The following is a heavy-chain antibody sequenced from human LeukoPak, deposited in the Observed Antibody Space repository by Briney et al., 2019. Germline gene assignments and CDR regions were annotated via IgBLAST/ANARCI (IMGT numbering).Heavy chain of an antibody. D-gene: IGHD3-9*01. CDR3: ARDLTLRYFDWIGAFDI. Sequence: SETLSLTCTVSGGSISSYYWSWIRQPPGKGLEWIGYIYYSGSTNYNPSLKSRVTISVDTSKNQFSLKLSSVTAADTAVYYCARDLTLRYFDWIGAFDIWGQGTMVTVSS. CDR1: GGSISSYY. J-gene: IGHJ3*02. CDR2: IYYSGST. V-gene: IGHV4-59*01.